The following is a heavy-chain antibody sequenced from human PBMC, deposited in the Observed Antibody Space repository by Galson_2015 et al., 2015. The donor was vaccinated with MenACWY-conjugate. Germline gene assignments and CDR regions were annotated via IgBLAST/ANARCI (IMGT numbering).Heavy chain of an antibody. D-gene: IGHD6-13*01. Sequence: SLRLSCAASGFTFSSYWMHWVRQGPGKGLVWVSRINSDGSSTNYADSVKGRFTISRDNAKNTLYPQMNSLRAEDTAVYYCARGGQGLAAAEDNWFDPWGQGTLVTVSS. CDR2: INSDGSST. CDR3: ARGGQGLAAAEDNWFDP. V-gene: IGHV3-74*01. J-gene: IGHJ5*02. CDR1: GFTFSSYW.